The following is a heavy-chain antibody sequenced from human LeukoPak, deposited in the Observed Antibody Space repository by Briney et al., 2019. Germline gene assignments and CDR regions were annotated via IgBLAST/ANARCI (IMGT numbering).Heavy chain of an antibody. CDR1: GFTFSSYS. J-gene: IGHJ4*02. D-gene: IGHD2-21*02. Sequence: GGSLRLSCAASGFTFSSYSINWVRQTPGKGLEWVSSISSSSSYIYYADSVKGRFTISRDNAKNSLYLQMNSLRAEDTAVYYCARGTGGAYCGGDCYLTTFDYWGQGTLVTVSS. V-gene: IGHV3-21*01. CDR2: ISSSSSYI. CDR3: ARGTGGAYCGGDCYLTTFDY.